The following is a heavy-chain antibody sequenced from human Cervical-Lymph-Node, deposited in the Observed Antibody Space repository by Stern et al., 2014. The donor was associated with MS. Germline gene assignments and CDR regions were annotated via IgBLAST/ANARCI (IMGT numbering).Heavy chain of an antibody. CDR1: GYPFTDYY. V-gene: IGHV1-2*02. D-gene: IGHD6-6*01. Sequence: QVQLVQSGAEVKKPGASVKVSCKTSGYPFTDYYPRWVRQAPGQGLEWMGWINPNTGGAFYAQTFQGRVTMTRDTYISTAYMEVRSLKSDDTAIYYCAGEDRRHNEYHYDYWGQGTLVTVSS. CDR2: INPNTGGA. J-gene: IGHJ4*02. CDR3: AGEDRRHNEYHYDY.